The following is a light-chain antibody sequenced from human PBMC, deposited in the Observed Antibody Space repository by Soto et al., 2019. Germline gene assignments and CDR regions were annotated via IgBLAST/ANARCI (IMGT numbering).Light chain of an antibody. Sequence: QSALTQPASVSGSPGQSITISCTGTSSDVGGSNYVSWYQQHPGKAPKLMIYDVSNRPSGVSNRLSGSKSGNTASLTISGLQAEDEADYYCSSYTSSSTLLYVFGTGTKLTVL. CDR1: SSDVGGSNY. J-gene: IGLJ1*01. CDR3: SSYTSSSTLLYV. CDR2: DVS. V-gene: IGLV2-14*01.